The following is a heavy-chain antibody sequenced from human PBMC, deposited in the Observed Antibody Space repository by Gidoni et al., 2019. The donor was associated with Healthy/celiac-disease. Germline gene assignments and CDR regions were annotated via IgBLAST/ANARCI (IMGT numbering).Heavy chain of an antibody. CDR3: ARDSLSVLFGYYYYYGMDV. Sequence: QVQLQESGPGLVKPSETLSLTCTVSGGSISSYYWSWIRQPPGKGLEWIGYIYYSGSTNYNPSLKSRVTISVDTSKNQFSLKLSSVTAADTAVYYCARDSLSVLFGYYYYYGMDVWGQGTTVTVSS. CDR1: GGSISSYY. D-gene: IGHD3-10*01. J-gene: IGHJ6*02. V-gene: IGHV4-59*01. CDR2: IYYSGST.